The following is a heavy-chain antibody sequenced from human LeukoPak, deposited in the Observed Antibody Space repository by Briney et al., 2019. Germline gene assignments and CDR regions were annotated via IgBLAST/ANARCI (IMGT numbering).Heavy chain of an antibody. CDR2: ISGSGGST. CDR3: AKVEEDIVVMVSATCYFDY. V-gene: IGHV3-23*01. J-gene: IGHJ4*02. Sequence: GGSLRLSCAASGFTFSSYAMSWVRKAPGKGLEWVSAISGSGGSTYYADSVKGRFTISRDNSKNTLYLQMNSLRAEETAVYYCAKVEEDIVVMVSATCYFDYWGQGTLVTVSS. D-gene: IGHD2-15*01. CDR1: GFTFSSYA.